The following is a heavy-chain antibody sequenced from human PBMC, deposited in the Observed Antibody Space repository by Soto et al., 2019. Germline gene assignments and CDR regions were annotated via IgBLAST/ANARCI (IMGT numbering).Heavy chain of an antibody. CDR3: ARLAEYCNGIKCYSNFDF. V-gene: IGHV1-8*01. CDR1: GYNFTNFD. Sequence: GASVKVSCKTSGYNFTNFDINWVRQAPGCGLVWMGWMNPSSGETGSAQNFQGRVTMTRDISTRTFFMQLTSLRSEDTAIYYCARLAEYCNGIKCYSNFDFWGRGTQVTVSS. J-gene: IGHJ4*01. D-gene: IGHD2-15*01. CDR2: MNPSSGET.